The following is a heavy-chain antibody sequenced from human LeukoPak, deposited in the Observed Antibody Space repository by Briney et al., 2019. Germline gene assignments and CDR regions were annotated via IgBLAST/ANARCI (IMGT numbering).Heavy chain of an antibody. J-gene: IGHJ3*02. D-gene: IGHD1-26*01. CDR2: INSDGSST. CDR3: ARGGSPPEALGDAFDI. V-gene: IGHV3-74*01. CDR1: GFTVSSSY. Sequence: GGSLRLSCAASGFTVSSSYMNWVRQAPGKGLEWVSRINSDGSSTINADSVKGRFTISRDNAKNTLYLQMNSLRVEDTAVYFCARGGSPPEALGDAFDIWGQGTMVTVSS.